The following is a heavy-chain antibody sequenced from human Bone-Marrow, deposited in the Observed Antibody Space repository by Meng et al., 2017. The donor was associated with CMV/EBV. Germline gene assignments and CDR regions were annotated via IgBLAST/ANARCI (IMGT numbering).Heavy chain of an antibody. Sequence: ASVKVSCKASGYTFTGYFIHWVRQAPGQGLEWMGWISAYTGNTNFGQKFQGRVTLTRDTSTSTAYMEVRSLTSDDTAVYYCARGSIYYGLDVWGQGTTVTVSS. J-gene: IGHJ6*02. CDR2: ISAYTGNT. CDR1: GYTFTGYF. CDR3: ARGSIYYGLDV. V-gene: IGHV1-18*04.